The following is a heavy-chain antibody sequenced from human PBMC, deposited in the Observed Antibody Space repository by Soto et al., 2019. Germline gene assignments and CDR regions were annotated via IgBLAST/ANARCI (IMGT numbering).Heavy chain of an antibody. CDR2: INPNSGGT. J-gene: IGHJ6*02. V-gene: IGHV1-2*02. CDR1: GYTFTGYY. Sequence: GASVKVSCKASGYTFTGYYMHWVRQAPGQGLEWMGWINPNSGGTNYAQKFQGRVTMTRDTSISTAYMELSRLRSDDTAVYYCARGGIFYGEVYYYYGMDVWGQGTTVTVSS. D-gene: IGHD4-17*01. CDR3: ARGGIFYGEVYYYYGMDV.